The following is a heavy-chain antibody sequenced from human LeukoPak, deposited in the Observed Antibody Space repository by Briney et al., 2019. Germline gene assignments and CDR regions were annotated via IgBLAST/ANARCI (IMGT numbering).Heavy chain of an antibody. Sequence: ASVKVSCKASGYTFTSYAMHWVRQAPGQRLEWMGWINAGNGNTKYSQEFQGRVTITRDTSASTAYMELSSLRSEDMAVYYCARARGYGSGSYYYMDVWGKGTTVTVSS. D-gene: IGHD3-10*01. V-gene: IGHV1-3*03. CDR3: ARARGYGSGSYYYMDV. CDR2: INAGNGNT. J-gene: IGHJ6*03. CDR1: GYTFTSYA.